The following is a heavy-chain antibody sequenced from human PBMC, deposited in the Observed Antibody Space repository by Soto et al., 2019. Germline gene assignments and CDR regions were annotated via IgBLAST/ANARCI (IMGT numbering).Heavy chain of an antibody. V-gene: IGHV5-10-1*01. D-gene: IGHD3-22*01. CDR3: AREYDSPPEYYFDY. CDR2: IDPSDSYI. Sequence: GESLKISCKGSGYSFTSYWISWVRQMPGKGLEWMGRIDPSDSYINYSPSFQGHVTISADKSISTAYLQWSSLKASDTAMYYCAREYDSPPEYYFDYWGQGTLVTVSS. CDR1: GYSFTSYW. J-gene: IGHJ4*02.